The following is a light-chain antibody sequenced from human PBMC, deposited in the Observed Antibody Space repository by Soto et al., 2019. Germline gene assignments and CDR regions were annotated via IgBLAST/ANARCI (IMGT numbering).Light chain of an antibody. V-gene: IGLV2-14*01. CDR2: DVT. Sequence: QAASVSGSPGQSITISCTGTSSDVGGYNYVSWYQQHPGKAPKLMIYDVTNRPSGVSSRFSGSKSGNTASLTISGLQAEDEADYYCSSYTTSSTWVFGGGTKLTVL. J-gene: IGLJ3*02. CDR1: SSDVGGYNY. CDR3: SSYTTSSTWV.